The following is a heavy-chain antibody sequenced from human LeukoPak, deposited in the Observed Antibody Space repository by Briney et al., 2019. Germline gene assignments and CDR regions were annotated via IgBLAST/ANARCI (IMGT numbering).Heavy chain of an antibody. J-gene: IGHJ1*01. D-gene: IGHD3-16*01. Sequence: GGSLRLSCAASGFTFSSYGMHWVRQAPGKGLEWVALIRYDESNKYYADSVKGRFTISRDNSKNTLYLQMNSLRAEDTAVYYCAKDDDWGRYKHWGQGTLVTVSS. V-gene: IGHV3-30*02. CDR3: AKDDDWGRYKH. CDR1: GFTFSSYG. CDR2: IRYDESNK.